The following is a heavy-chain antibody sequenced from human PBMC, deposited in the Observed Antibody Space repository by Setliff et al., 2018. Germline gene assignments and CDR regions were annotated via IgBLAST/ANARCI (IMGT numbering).Heavy chain of an antibody. J-gene: IGHJ4*02. V-gene: IGHV1-2*02. CDR1: GYPFVGYF. Sequence: ASVKVSCKTSGYPFVGYFIYWMRQAPGQGLEWVGWIDPKSGRTKYAVKFQGRVTMTRDTSSSTIYMEVNSLTSDDTAVYFCAKQGDLAFDYWGQGT. CDR3: AKQGDLAFDY. D-gene: IGHD3-16*01. CDR2: IDPKSGRT.